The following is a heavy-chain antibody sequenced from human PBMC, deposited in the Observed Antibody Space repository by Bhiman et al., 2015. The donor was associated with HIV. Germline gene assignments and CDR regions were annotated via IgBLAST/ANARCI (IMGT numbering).Heavy chain of an antibody. CDR3: AREGRGVVVTAPQPYAFDI. J-gene: IGHJ3*02. Sequence: QGQLVESGGGVVQPGRSLRLSCAASEFTFSSYAMHWVRQAPGKGLEWVAVVSYDGSNKYYADSVKGRFTISRDNSKNTLYLQMNSLRAEDTAVYYCAREGRGVVVTAPQPYAFDIWGQGTMVTVSS. CDR2: VSYDGSNK. D-gene: IGHD2-21*02. V-gene: IGHV3-30-3*01. CDR1: EFTFSSYA.